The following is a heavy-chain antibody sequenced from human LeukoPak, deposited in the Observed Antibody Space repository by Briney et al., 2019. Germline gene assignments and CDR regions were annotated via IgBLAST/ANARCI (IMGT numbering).Heavy chain of an antibody. Sequence: EASVKVSCKASRYTFTNYYMHWVRQAPGHGLEWMGIINPSGGSTSYAQKFQGRVTMTRDTSTSTVYMELSSLRSEDTAVYYCARGGISGYSSSWYVNYWGQGTLVTVSS. D-gene: IGHD6-13*01. CDR1: RYTFTNYY. CDR3: ARGGISGYSSSWYVNY. V-gene: IGHV1-46*01. J-gene: IGHJ4*02. CDR2: INPSGGST.